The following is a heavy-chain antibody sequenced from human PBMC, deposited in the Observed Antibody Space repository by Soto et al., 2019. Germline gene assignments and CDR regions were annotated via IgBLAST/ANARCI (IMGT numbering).Heavy chain of an antibody. J-gene: IGHJ3*02. CDR1: GFTFRNYW. Sequence: EVQLVESGGGLVQPGASLRLSCAASGFTFRNYWMHWVRQAPGKGLVWVSRINPDGSNTTYADSVKGRFTISRDNAKNTLYLQMSSLRAEDTSVYYCAAAATINDAFNIWGQGTTVTVSS. CDR3: AAAATINDAFNI. V-gene: IGHV3-74*01. CDR2: INPDGSNT. D-gene: IGHD5-12*01.